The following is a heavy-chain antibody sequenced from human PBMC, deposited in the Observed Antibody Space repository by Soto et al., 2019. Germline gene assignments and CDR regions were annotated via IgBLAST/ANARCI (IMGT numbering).Heavy chain of an antibody. Sequence: GGSLRLSCAASGFTFDDYAMHWVRQAPGKGLEWVSGISWNSGSIGYADSVKGRFTISRDNAKNSLYLQMNRLRAEDTALYYCAKDAGSYDFYYYYGMDVWGQGTTVTVSS. D-gene: IGHD3-3*01. CDR1: GFTFDDYA. CDR2: ISWNSGSI. J-gene: IGHJ6*02. V-gene: IGHV3-9*01. CDR3: AKDAGSYDFYYYYGMDV.